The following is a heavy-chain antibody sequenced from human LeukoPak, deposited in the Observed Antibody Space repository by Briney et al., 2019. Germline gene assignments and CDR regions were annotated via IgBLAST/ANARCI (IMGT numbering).Heavy chain of an antibody. D-gene: IGHD6-25*01. Sequence: GGSLRLSCAASGFTFSNYAMLWVRQPPGKGPEWVAVISDDGNSDHYADSVKGRFTFSRDSSKNTLSLQMNSLRGEDTAVYYCARGSAPAGTYHLDCWGQGTLVTVSS. J-gene: IGHJ4*02. CDR3: ARGSAPAGTYHLDC. V-gene: IGHV3-30-3*01. CDR1: GFTFSNYA. CDR2: ISDDGNSD.